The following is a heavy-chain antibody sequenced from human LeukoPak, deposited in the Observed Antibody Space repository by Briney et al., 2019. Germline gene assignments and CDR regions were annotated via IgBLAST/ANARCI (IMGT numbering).Heavy chain of an antibody. V-gene: IGHV3-23*01. J-gene: IGHJ4*01. CDR2: IGNSGGGT. CDR3: VKRYCSGDTCYSAFDY. CDR1: GFSFSNNA. Sequence: PTGGSLRLSCAASGFSFSNNAMSWVRQAPGNGLEWVSAIGNSGGGTYYADSLQGRFTISRDNSKNTLYLQMNSLRAEDTAVHYCVKRYCSGDTCYSAFDYWGHGTLVTVSS. D-gene: IGHD2-15*01.